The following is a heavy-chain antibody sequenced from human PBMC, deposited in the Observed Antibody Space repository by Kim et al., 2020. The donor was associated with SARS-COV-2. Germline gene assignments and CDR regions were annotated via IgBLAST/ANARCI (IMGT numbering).Heavy chain of an antibody. J-gene: IGHJ5*02. CDR1: GGTFSSYA. D-gene: IGHD3-22*01. V-gene: IGHV1-69*13. CDR3: ARGVSDYYDSSGYYYVGWFDP. Sequence: SVKVSCKASGGTFSSYAISWVRQAPGQGLEWMGGIIPIFGTANYAQKFQGRVTITADESTSTAYMELSSLRSEDTAVYYCARGVSDYYDSSGYYYVGWFDPWGQGTLVTVSS. CDR2: IIPIFGTA.